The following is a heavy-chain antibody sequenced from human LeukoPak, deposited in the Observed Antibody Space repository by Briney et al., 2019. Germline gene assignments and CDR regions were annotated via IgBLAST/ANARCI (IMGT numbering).Heavy chain of an antibody. D-gene: IGHD3-3*01. J-gene: IGHJ4*02. V-gene: IGHV1-46*01. CDR3: ARARLYYVFWSGYQFFDY. Sequence: ASVKVSCRASGYTCTSYYMHWVRQAPGQGLEGMVIINPSGGSTSYAQKFQGRVTMTRDMSTSTVYMELSSLRSEDTAVYYCARARLYYVFWSGYQFFDYWGQGTLVTVSS. CDR1: GYTCTSYY. CDR2: INPSGGST.